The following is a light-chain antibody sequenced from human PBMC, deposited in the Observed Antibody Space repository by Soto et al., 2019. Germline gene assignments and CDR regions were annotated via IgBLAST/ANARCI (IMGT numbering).Light chain of an antibody. CDR2: AAS. Sequence: EIVLTQSPATQSLSPGERATLSCRASQSVANYLAWYQQKPGQAPRLLIYAASMRAPGIPDRFRGSGSGTDFTLSISSLEPADSAAYFCHQRSTWPPGTFGQGSKLKIK. CDR3: HQRSTWPPGT. CDR1: QSVANY. J-gene: IGKJ2*01. V-gene: IGKV3-11*01.